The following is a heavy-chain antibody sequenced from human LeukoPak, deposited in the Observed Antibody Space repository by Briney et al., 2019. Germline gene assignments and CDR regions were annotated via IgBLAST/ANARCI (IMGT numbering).Heavy chain of an antibody. CDR2: IYYSGST. Sequence: SETLSLTCTVSGVSISSSSYYWGWIRQPPGKGLEWIGSIYYSGSTYYNPSLKGRITISVDTSKNQFSLKLSSVTAADTAVYYCARGYSSGWLDYWGQGTLVTVSS. V-gene: IGHV4-39*01. CDR1: GVSISSSSYY. CDR3: ARGYSSGWLDY. J-gene: IGHJ4*02. D-gene: IGHD6-19*01.